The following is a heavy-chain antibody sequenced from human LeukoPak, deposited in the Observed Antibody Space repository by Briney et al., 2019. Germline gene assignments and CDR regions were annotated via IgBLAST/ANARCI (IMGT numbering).Heavy chain of an antibody. CDR3: ARDRSYCSGGSCSYYFDY. D-gene: IGHD2-15*01. CDR1: GGSISSSSYY. CDR2: IYHSGST. Sequence: SETLPLTCTVSGGSISSSSYYWGWIRQPPGKGLEWIGSIYHSGSTYYNPSLKSRVTISVDTSKDQFSLKLSSVTAADTAVYYCARDRSYCSGGSCSYYFDYWGQGTLVTVSS. J-gene: IGHJ4*02. V-gene: IGHV4-39*07.